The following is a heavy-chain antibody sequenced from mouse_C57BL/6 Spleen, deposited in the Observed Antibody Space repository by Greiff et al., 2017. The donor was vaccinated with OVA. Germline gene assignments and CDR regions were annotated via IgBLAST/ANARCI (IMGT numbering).Heavy chain of an antibody. J-gene: IGHJ4*01. CDR2: ISSGSSTI. V-gene: IGHV5-17*01. Sequence: EVMLVESGGGLVKPGGSLKLSCAASGFTFSDYGMHWVRQAPVKGLEWVAYISSGSSTIYYADTVKGRFTISRDNAKNTLFLQMTSLRSEDTAMYYCAREYDYDVGDYWGQGTSVTVSA. CDR1: GFTFSDYG. D-gene: IGHD2-4*01. CDR3: AREYDYDVGDY.